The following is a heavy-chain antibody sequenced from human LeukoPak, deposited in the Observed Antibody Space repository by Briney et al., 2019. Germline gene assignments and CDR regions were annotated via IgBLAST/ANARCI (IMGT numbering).Heavy chain of an antibody. J-gene: IGHJ6*03. CDR2: IYTSGST. V-gene: IGHV4-4*07. CDR1: GGSITIYY. CDR3: ARLGKYSSGWYSGYYYYYMDV. Sequence: SETLSLTCTVSGGSITIYYWSWIRQPAGKGLEWIGRIYTSGSTNYNPSLKSRVTISVDTSKNQFSLKLSSVTAADTAVYYCARLGKYSSGWYSGYYYYYMDVWGKGTTVTVSS. D-gene: IGHD6-19*01.